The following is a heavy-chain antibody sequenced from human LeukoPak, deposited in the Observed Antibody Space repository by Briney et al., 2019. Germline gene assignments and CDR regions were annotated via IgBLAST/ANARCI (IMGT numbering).Heavy chain of an antibody. D-gene: IGHD3-22*01. V-gene: IGHV1-18*01. CDR1: GYSFSSYG. J-gene: IGHJ4*02. Sequence: ASVKVSCKASGYSFSSYGITWVRQAPGQGLEWMGWISAYNGNTNYAQKVQGRVTMTTGTSTSTAYMELRSLRSDDTAVYYCARDRGDNSGYYYGYWGQGTLVTVSS. CDR3: ARDRGDNSGYYYGY. CDR2: ISAYNGNT.